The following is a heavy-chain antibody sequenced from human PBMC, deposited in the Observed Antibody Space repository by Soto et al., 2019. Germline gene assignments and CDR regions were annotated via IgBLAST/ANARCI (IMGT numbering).Heavy chain of an antibody. CDR1: GYSFTSHY. CDR3: ARGPLLWGDV. J-gene: IGHJ6*02. CDR2: INPGGTTT. D-gene: IGHD3-10*01. Sequence: GASVKVSCKASGYSFTSHYMHWVRQAPGQGLEWMGTINPGGTTTSYAQKFQGRVTMTRDTSTSTVYMELSSLRSEDTAVYYCARGPLLWGDVWGQGTTVTVSS. V-gene: IGHV1-46*01.